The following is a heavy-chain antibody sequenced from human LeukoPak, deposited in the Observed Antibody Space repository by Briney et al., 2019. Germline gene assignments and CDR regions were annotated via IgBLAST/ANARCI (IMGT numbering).Heavy chain of an antibody. J-gene: IGHJ5*02. Sequence: ASVKVSCKASGGTFSSYAISWVRQAPGQGLEWMGGIIPIFGTENYAQKFQGRVTITADESTSTAYMELRSLRSEDTAIYYCARAYCGGDCYNSRGWFDPWGQGTLVTVSS. CDR1: GGTFSSYA. CDR3: ARAYCGGDCYNSRGWFDP. V-gene: IGHV1-69*13. CDR2: IIPIFGTE. D-gene: IGHD2-21*02.